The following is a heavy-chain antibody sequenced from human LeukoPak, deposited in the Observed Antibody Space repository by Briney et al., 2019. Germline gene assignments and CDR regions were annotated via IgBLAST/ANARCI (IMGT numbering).Heavy chain of an antibody. Sequence: ASVKVSCKASGYTFTSYAMNWVRQAPGQGLEWMGRINTNTGNPTYAQGFTGRFVFSLDTSVSTAYLQISSLKAEDTAMYYCARQGDGYSYGQESYFDYWGQGTLVTVSS. D-gene: IGHD5-18*01. V-gene: IGHV7-4-1*02. CDR1: GYTFTSYA. CDR3: ARQGDGYSYGQESYFDY. J-gene: IGHJ4*02. CDR2: INTNTGNP.